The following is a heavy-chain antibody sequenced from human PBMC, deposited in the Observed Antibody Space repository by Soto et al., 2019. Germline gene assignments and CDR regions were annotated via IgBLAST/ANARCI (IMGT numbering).Heavy chain of an antibody. CDR1: GDTFSSYA. CDR3: AKTAANYDFWSGYYISYYYYGMDV. D-gene: IGHD3-3*01. CDR2: ISAYNGNT. J-gene: IGHJ6*02. Sequence: QVQLVQSGAEVKKPGSSVKVSCKASGDTFSSYAISWVRQAPGQGLEWMGWISAYNGNTNYAQKLQGRVTMTTDTSTSTAYMELRSLRSDDTAVYYCAKTAANYDFWSGYYISYYYYGMDVWGQGTTVTVSS. V-gene: IGHV1-18*01.